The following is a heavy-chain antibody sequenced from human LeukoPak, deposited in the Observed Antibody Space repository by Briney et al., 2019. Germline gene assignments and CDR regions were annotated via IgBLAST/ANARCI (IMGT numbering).Heavy chain of an antibody. Sequence: SGTLSLTCAVSGGSISSSNWWGWVRQPPGKGLEWIGEIYHSGSTNYNPSLKSRVTISVDKSKNQFSLKLSSVTAADTAVYYCARVCSSTSCYRPPYYYYGMDVWGQGTTVTVSS. D-gene: IGHD2-2*01. J-gene: IGHJ6*02. CDR1: GGSISSSNW. CDR2: IYHSGST. CDR3: ARVCSSTSCYRPPYYYYGMDV. V-gene: IGHV4-4*02.